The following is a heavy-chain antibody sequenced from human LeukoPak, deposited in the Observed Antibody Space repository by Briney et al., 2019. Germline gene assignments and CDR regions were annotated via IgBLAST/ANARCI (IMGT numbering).Heavy chain of an antibody. D-gene: IGHD3-16*01. CDR1: GYAFTSYY. J-gene: IGHJ4*02. Sequence: ASVKVSCKAFGYAFTSYYMHWVRQAPGQGLEWMGVINPSGGGTSHAQKFQGRVTMTRDTSTGTVYMELSSLTSGVTAVYYCARGGRYGSDYWGQGTLVTVSS. CDR3: ARGGRYGSDY. CDR2: INPSGGGT. V-gene: IGHV1-46*01.